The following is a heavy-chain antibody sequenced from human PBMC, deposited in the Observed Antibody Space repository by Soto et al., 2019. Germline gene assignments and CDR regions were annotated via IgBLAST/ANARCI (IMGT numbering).Heavy chain of an antibody. CDR1: GDNFNNYS. Sequence: QVQLVQSGAEVKKPGSSVKVSCKASGDNFNNYSIIWVRQAPGQGREWLGGIIPILGTAKYPQKFQGRVRITTDEYTSTAYVELSSLRSEATAVYYCARERGDGSSYYYYYYGMAVWGQWTTVTVSS. V-gene: IGHV1-69*16. CDR2: IIPILGTA. D-gene: IGHD3-16*01. J-gene: IGHJ6*02. CDR3: ARERGDGSSYYYYYYGMAV.